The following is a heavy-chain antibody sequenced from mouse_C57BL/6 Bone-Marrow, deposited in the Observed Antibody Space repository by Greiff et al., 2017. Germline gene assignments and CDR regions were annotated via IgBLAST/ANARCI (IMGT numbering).Heavy chain of an antibody. Sequence: VQLQQSGAELVRPGTSVKMSCKASGYTFTNYWIGWAKQRPGHGLEWIGDIYPGGGYTNYNEKFKGKATLTADKSSSTAYMQFSSLTSEDAAIYYCARGEGPLFDYWGQGTTLTVSS. CDR2: IYPGGGYT. CDR1: GYTFTNYW. J-gene: IGHJ2*01. V-gene: IGHV1-63*01. CDR3: ARGEGPLFDY.